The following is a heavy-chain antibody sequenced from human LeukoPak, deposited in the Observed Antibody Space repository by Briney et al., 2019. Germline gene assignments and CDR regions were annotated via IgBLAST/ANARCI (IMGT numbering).Heavy chain of an antibody. CDR3: AKADYGDYAFDY. D-gene: IGHD4-17*01. CDR1: GFTFTNYA. CDR2: ITYSGADT. J-gene: IGHJ4*02. V-gene: IGHV3-23*01. Sequence: GGSLRLSCAASGFTFTNYAMSWVRQAPGKGLEWVSAITYSGADTYYADSVKGWFTISRDSSKSTLYLQMSSLRADDTAVYYCAKADYGDYAFDYWGQGTLVTVSS.